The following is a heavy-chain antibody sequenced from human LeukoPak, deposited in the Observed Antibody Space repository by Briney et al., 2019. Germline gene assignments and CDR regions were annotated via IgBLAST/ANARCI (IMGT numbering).Heavy chain of an antibody. D-gene: IGHD2-2*01. Sequence: PSETLSLTCTVSGGSISSASYYWAWIRQPPGKGLEWIGSIYYTSSTYYNPALKSRLTISIDTSKNQFSLRLTSLTAADTAVYYCAGTYDYGDFWGQGTLVTVSS. J-gene: IGHJ4*02. CDR2: IYYTSST. CDR3: AGTYDYGDF. V-gene: IGHV4-39*07. CDR1: GGSISSASYY.